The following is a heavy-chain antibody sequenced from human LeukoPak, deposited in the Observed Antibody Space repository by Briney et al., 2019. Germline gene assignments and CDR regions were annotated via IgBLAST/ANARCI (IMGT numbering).Heavy chain of an antibody. V-gene: IGHV3-7*01. J-gene: IGHJ4*02. CDR2: INDDGREK. CDR3: ARDRGYTTFDY. CDR1: GLTFSNSW. Sequence: GGSLRLSCAASGLTFSNSWMNWVRQAPGKGLEWVAGINDDGREKYYVDSVRGRFTISRDNAKSSLWLQMNSLRAEDTAIYYCARDRGYTTFDYWGLGTVVSVYS. D-gene: IGHD3-10*01.